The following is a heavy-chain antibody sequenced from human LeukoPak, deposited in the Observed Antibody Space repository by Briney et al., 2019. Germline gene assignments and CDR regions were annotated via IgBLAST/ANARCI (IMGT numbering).Heavy chain of an antibody. D-gene: IGHD2-2*01. CDR3: ARDYIVVVPAASYYYGMDV. J-gene: IGHJ6*02. CDR1: GFTFSSHA. Sequence: GGSLRLSCAASGFTFSSHAMHWVRQAPGKGLEWVAVISYDGSNKYYADSVKGRFTISRDNSKNTLYLQMNSLRAEDTAVCYCARDYIVVVPAASYYYGMDVWGQGTTVTVSS. CDR2: ISYDGSNK. V-gene: IGHV3-30-3*01.